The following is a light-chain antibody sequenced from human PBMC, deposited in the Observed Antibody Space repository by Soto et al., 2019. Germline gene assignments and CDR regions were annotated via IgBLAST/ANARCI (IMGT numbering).Light chain of an antibody. CDR1: QSVSTY. CDR3: QQRSHWPPLT. J-gene: IGKJ4*01. Sequence: EIVLTQSPATLSMSPGERATLSCRASQSVSTYLAWYQQKPGQAPRLLIFDASNRAPGIPSRFSGSGSGTNFTLTISRLEPEDFAVYFCQQRSHWPPLTFGGGTKVEIK. V-gene: IGKV3-11*01. CDR2: DAS.